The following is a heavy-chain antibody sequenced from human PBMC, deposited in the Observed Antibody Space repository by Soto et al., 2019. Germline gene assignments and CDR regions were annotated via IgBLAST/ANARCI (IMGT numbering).Heavy chain of an antibody. CDR1: CYTFPSYG. D-gene: IGHD2-2*01. Sequence: ASVKVSCKASCYTFPSYGISWVRQAPGQGLEWMGWISAYNGNTNYAQKLQGRVTMTTDTSTSTAYMELRSLRSDDTAVYYCARDSPIVVVPAASDGFDYWRQRPLVNLSS. CDR3: ARDSPIVVVPAASDGFDY. CDR2: ISAYNGNT. V-gene: IGHV1-18*01. J-gene: IGHJ4*02.